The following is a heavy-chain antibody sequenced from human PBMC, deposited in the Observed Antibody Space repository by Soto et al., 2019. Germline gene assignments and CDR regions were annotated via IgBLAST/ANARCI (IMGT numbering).Heavy chain of an antibody. CDR2: INHSGST. D-gene: IGHD1-26*01. CDR3: ANRIVGATLNPLQRRYGMDV. V-gene: IGHV4-34*01. CDR1: GGSFSGYY. J-gene: IGHJ6*02. Sequence: SETLSLTCAVYGGSFSGYYWSWIRQPPGKGLEWIGEINHSGSTNYNPSLKSRVTISVDTSKNQFSLKLSSVTAADTAVYYCANRIVGATLNPLQRRYGMDVWGQGTTVTVSS.